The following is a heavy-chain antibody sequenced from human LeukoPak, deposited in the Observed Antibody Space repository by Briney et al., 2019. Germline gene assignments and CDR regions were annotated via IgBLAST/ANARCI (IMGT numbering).Heavy chain of an antibody. J-gene: IGHJ6*02. CDR3: ARQGAERGSIQV. D-gene: IGHD1-26*01. Sequence: SQTLSLTCAISGDSVSNNSATWNWIRQSPSRGLEWLGRTYYRSKWYNDYAVSVKSRITLNPDTSKNQFSLQLNSVTPEDTAVYYCARQGAERGSIQVWGQGTTVTISS. V-gene: IGHV6-1*01. CDR1: GDSVSNNSAT. CDR2: TYYRSKWYN.